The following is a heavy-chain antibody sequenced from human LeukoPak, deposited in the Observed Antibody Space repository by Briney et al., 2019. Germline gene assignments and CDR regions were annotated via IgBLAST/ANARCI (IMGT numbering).Heavy chain of an antibody. Sequence: GGSLRLSCAASGFTFSTYWMSWVRQAPGKGLEWVANIKQDGSEKYYVDSVKGRFTISRDNAKNSLYLQMNSLRAEDTAVYYCAREEAVAVTHYFDYWGQGTLVTVSS. CDR1: GFTFSTYW. D-gene: IGHD6-19*01. V-gene: IGHV3-7*01. J-gene: IGHJ4*02. CDR2: IKQDGSEK. CDR3: AREEAVAVTHYFDY.